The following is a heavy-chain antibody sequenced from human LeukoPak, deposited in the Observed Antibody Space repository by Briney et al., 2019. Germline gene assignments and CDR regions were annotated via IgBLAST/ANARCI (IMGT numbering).Heavy chain of an antibody. J-gene: IGHJ4*02. D-gene: IGHD3-10*01. CDR3: ARYYGSGFDY. Sequence: SETLSLTCTVSGGSISSYYWSWIRQPPGKGLEWIGYIYYSGSTNYNPSLKSRVTISVDTSKNQFSLKLSCVTAADTAVYYCARYYGSGFDYWGQGTLVTVSS. CDR2: IYYSGST. V-gene: IGHV4-59*01. CDR1: GGSISSYY.